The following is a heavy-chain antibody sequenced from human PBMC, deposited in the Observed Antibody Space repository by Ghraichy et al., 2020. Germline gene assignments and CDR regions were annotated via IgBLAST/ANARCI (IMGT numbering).Heavy chain of an antibody. CDR1: GFTFSSYW. V-gene: IGHV3-74*01. CDR3: ARGTAVSQEG. CDR2: INSDGSST. J-gene: IGHJ4*02. Sequence: GESLNISCAASGFTFSSYWMHWVRQAPGKGLVWVSRINSDGSSTSYADSVKGRFTISRDNAKNTLYLQMNSLRAEDTAVYFCARGTAVSQEGWGQGTLVTVSS. D-gene: IGHD4-17*01.